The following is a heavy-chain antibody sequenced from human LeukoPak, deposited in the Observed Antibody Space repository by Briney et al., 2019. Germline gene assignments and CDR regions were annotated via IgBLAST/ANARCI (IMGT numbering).Heavy chain of an antibody. Sequence: GTSVKVSCKASGFTFSRSAMQWVRQARGQRLEWIGWIVVGSGNTNYAQNFHERVTITRDMSTSTVYMELSSLRSEDTAVYYCARDRATNACDIWGQGPMVTVSS. D-gene: IGHD5-12*01. CDR2: IVVGSGNT. CDR3: ARDRATNACDI. V-gene: IGHV1-58*02. J-gene: IGHJ3*02. CDR1: GFTFSRSA.